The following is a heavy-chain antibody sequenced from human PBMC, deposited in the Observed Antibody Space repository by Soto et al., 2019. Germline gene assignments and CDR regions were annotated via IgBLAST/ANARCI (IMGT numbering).Heavy chain of an antibody. D-gene: IGHD3-10*01. CDR1: GSTFSSYA. V-gene: IGHV1-69*13. CDR3: ARTYYGSGSYVYYYYGMDV. CDR2: IIPVFGTA. J-gene: IGHJ6*02. Sequence: SVKVSCKASGSTFSSYAISWVRQAPGQGLEWMGGIIPVFGTANYAQKFQGRVTITADESTSTAYMELSSLRSEDTAVYYCARTYYGSGSYVYYYYGMDVWGQGTTVTVSS.